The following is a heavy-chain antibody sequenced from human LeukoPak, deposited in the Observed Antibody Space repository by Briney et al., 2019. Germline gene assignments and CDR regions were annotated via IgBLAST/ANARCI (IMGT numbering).Heavy chain of an antibody. V-gene: IGHV3-64*01. J-gene: IGHJ3*02. CDR3: ARPRRPYYGDLTFDM. CDR1: GFTFSSYA. Sequence: PGGSLRLSCAASGFTFSSYAMHWVRQAPGKGLEYVSAISSNGGSTYYANSVKGRFTISRDNSKNTLYLQMGSLRAEDTAVYYCARPRRPYYGDLTFDMWGQGTTVTVSS. CDR2: ISSNGGST. D-gene: IGHD4-17*01.